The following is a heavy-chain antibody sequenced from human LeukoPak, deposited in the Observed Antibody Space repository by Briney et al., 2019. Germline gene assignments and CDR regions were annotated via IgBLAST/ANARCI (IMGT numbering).Heavy chain of an antibody. CDR1: GGSISSSSYY. J-gene: IGHJ4*02. D-gene: IGHD4-17*01. V-gene: IGHV4-39*07. Sequence: PSETLSLTCTVSGGSISSSSYYWSWIRQPPGKGLEWIGEINHSGSTNYNPSLKSRVTISVDTSKNQFSLKLSSVTAADTAVYYCARGEDYGDYYRSFDYWGQGTLVTVSS. CDR3: ARGEDYGDYYRSFDY. CDR2: INHSGST.